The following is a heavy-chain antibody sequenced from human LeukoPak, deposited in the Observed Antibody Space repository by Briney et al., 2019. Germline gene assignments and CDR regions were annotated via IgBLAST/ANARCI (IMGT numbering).Heavy chain of an antibody. CDR2: INSYNGNT. V-gene: IGHV1-18*01. D-gene: IGHD3-10*01. J-gene: IGHJ4*02. Sequence: ASVKVSCKASGYTFTSYGFTWVRQAPGQGLEWMGWINSYNGNTQYAPKFKGRVTMTTDTSTSTAYMELRSLRSDDTAVYYCARDLLSPYGSGRLPTSLFDYWGQGTLVTVSS. CDR1: GYTFTSYG. CDR3: ARDLLSPYGSGRLPTSLFDY.